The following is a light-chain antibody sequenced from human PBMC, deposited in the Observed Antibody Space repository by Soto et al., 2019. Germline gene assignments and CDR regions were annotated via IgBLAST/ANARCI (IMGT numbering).Light chain of an antibody. J-gene: IGKJ4*01. CDR2: DAS. CDR3: QQYTKWPPLT. Sequence: EIVMTQSPATLSVSQGEGATLSCRASQSVHSDLAWYQQKPGQAPRLLIYDASTRATGIPARFSGSGSGTEFTLTISSLQSEDFAVYYCQQYTKWPPLTFGGGTKVEI. CDR1: QSVHSD. V-gene: IGKV3-15*01.